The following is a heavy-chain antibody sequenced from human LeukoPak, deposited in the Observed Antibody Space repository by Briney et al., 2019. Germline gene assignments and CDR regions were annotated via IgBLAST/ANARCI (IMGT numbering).Heavy chain of an antibody. V-gene: IGHV1-18*01. D-gene: IGHD1-1*01. Sequence: KFQGRVTMTTDTSTSTAYMELRSLRSDDTAVYYCARVDTHGRTQAFDYWGQGTLVTVSS. CDR3: ARVDTHGRTQAFDY. J-gene: IGHJ4*02.